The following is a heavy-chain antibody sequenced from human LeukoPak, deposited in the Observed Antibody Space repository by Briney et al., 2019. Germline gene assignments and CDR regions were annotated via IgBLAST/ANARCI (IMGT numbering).Heavy chain of an antibody. CDR1: GGSIRSSYYY. CDR2: IYDSGST. V-gene: IGHV4-39*07. D-gene: IGHD3-10*01. Sequence: SETLSLTCTVSGGSIRSSYYYWGWIRQPPGKGLEWIGSIYDSGSTYYNPSLKSRVTISVDTSKNQFSLKLSSVTAADTAVYYCARGREEFDAFDIWGQGTMVTVSS. CDR3: ARGREEFDAFDI. J-gene: IGHJ3*02.